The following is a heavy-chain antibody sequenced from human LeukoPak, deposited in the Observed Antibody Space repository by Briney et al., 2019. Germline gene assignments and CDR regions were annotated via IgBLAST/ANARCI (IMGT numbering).Heavy chain of an antibody. V-gene: IGHV3-21*01. J-gene: IGHJ4*02. CDR2: ISDTSRYK. CDR1: EFTFTEYT. CDR3: ARRGDHYYFDS. D-gene: IGHD1-14*01. Sequence: GGSLRLSCAAAEFTFTEYTMTWVRQAPGKVLEWVSSISDTSRYKHYADSVRGRFTVSRDNAKNSLYLQMNSLTVEDTAMYYCARRGDHYYFDSWGQGALVTVSS.